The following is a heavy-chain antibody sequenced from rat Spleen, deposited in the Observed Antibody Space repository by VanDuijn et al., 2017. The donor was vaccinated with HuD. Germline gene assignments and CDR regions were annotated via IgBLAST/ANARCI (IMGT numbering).Heavy chain of an antibody. J-gene: IGHJ1*01. CDR1: GFTFSNYG. CDR2: ISTSGGST. Sequence: EVELVESGGGLVQPGRSMKLSCAASGFTFSNYGMAWVRQAPTKGLEWVASISTSGGSTYYRDSVKGRFTISRDNAKSTLYLQMDSLRSEDTATYYCATLGQLYWYFDFWGPGTMVTVSS. D-gene: IGHD1-10*01. V-gene: IGHV5-25*01. CDR3: ATLGQLYWYFDF.